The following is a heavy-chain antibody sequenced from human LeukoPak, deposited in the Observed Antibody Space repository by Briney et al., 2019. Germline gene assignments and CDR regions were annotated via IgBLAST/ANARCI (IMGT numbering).Heavy chain of an antibody. Sequence: PSETLSLTCTVSGYSISSGYYWGWIRQPPGKGLEWIESMYHSGSTYYNPSLKSRVTMSVDTSKNQFSLKLSSVTAADTAVYYCARGRGQQLGNFDYWGQGTLVTVSS. CDR1: GYSISSGYY. V-gene: IGHV4-38-2*02. CDR3: ARGRGQQLGNFDY. D-gene: IGHD6-13*01. J-gene: IGHJ4*02. CDR2: MYHSGST.